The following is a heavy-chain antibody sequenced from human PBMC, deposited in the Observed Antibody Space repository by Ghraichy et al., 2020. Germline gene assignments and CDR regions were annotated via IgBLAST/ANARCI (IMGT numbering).Heavy chain of an antibody. CDR2: INSGGNTV. Sequence: LSLTCVASGFIFSNYYMTWIRQAPGKGLEWISHINSGGNTVNYADSVKGRFTVSRDNARNSVHVQLKSLGVEDTAVYYCARGVNSDYWGQGTLVTVSS. J-gene: IGHJ4*02. CDR3: ARGVNSDY. D-gene: IGHD1-1*01. CDR1: GFIFSNYY. V-gene: IGHV3-11*01.